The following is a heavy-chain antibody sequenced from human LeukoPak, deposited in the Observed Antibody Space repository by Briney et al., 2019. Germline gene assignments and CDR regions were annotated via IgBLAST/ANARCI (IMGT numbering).Heavy chain of an antibody. Sequence: PGGSQRLSCAASGYIFRNYGMHWVRQAPGKGLEWLAVVNFDGRNKYYADSVKGRFTISRDDSKNTLYLQMNRLRPEDTGIYYCAKWEGNSEYYLDYWGQGTLVTVSS. CDR3: AKWEGNSEYYLDY. D-gene: IGHD1-26*01. CDR2: VNFDGRNK. CDR1: GYIFRNYG. J-gene: IGHJ4*02. V-gene: IGHV3-33*06.